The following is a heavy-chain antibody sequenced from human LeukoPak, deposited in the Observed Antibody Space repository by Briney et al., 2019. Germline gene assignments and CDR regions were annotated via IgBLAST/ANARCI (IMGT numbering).Heavy chain of an antibody. CDR2: IYYSGST. D-gene: IGHD3-10*01. CDR1: GGSFSGYY. Sequence: SETLSLTCAVYGGSFSGYYWSWIRQPPGKGLEWIGYIYYSGSTNYNPSLKSRVTISVDTSKNQFSLKLSSVTAADTAVYYCARDLKYYYGSGSYFGGFDYWGQGTLVTVSS. V-gene: IGHV4-59*01. J-gene: IGHJ4*02. CDR3: ARDLKYYYGSGSYFGGFDY.